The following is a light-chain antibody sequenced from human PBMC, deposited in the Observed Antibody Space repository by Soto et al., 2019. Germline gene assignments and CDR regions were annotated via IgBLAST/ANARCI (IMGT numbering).Light chain of an antibody. CDR1: QSLLHSNGYNY. J-gene: IGKJ1*01. CDR3: MQALRSWT. Sequence: DFVMTQSPLSLPVTPGEPASISCRSSQSLLHSNGYNYLDWYLQKLGQSPQLLIYLGSNRSSGVPDRFSGSGSGTDFTLKISRVEAEDVGVYYCMQALRSWTFGQGTKVDIK. V-gene: IGKV2-28*01. CDR2: LGS.